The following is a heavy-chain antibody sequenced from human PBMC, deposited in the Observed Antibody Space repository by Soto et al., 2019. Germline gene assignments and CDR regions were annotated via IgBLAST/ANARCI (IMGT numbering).Heavy chain of an antibody. CDR2: IIGSGGSA. J-gene: IGHJ2*01. V-gene: IGHV3-23*01. D-gene: IGHD2-21*01. CDR3: AKKGFPFMAHSDWYSDL. CDR1: GFTFRSYA. Sequence: SLRLSCAASGFTFRSYAMGWVRQGPGKGLEWISTIIGSGGSAYYADSVKGRFTISRDNSKNTLYLQMDSLSADDTAVYFCAKKGFPFMAHSDWYSDLFGRATLVT.